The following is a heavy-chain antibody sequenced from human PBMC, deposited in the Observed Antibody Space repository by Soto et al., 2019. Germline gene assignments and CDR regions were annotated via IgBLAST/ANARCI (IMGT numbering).Heavy chain of an antibody. CDR1: GFTFSSYA. CDR2: ISGSGGST. V-gene: IGHV3-23*01. CDR3: AKLHPQYYYDSSGPDY. D-gene: IGHD3-22*01. Sequence: GGSLRLSCAASGFTFSSYAMSWVRQAPGKGLEWVSAISGSGGSTYYADSVKGRFTISRDNSKNTLYLQMNSLRAEDTAVYYCAKLHPQYYYDSSGPDYWGQGTLVTVSS. J-gene: IGHJ4*02.